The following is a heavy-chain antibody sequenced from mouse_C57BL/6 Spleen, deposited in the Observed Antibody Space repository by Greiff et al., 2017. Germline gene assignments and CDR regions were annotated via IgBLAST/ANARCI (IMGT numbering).Heavy chain of an antibody. CDR2: IYPGDGDT. D-gene: IGHD1-1*01. V-gene: IGHV1-80*01. CDR1: GYAFSSYW. CDR3: AREDTTDAMDY. J-gene: IGHJ4*01. Sequence: QVQLQQSGAELVKPGASVKISCKASGYAFSSYWMNWVKQRPGKGLEWIGQIYPGDGDTNYNGKFKGKATLTADKSSSTAYMQLSSLTSEDSAVYFCAREDTTDAMDYWGQGTSVTVSS.